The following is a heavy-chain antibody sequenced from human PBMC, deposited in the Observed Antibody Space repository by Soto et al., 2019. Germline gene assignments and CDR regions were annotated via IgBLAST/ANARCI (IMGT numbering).Heavy chain of an antibody. CDR3: ARGLKNSYGMDV. Sequence: EVQLVESGGGLVQPGGSLRLSCAASGFTFSTYWMHWVRQIPGKGLEWVSRVKSDGSTYYADPVKGRFTISRDNAWNTVYLQMNRLRAEDTALYYCARGLKNSYGMDVWGQGTTVTVSS. V-gene: IGHV3-74*01. CDR1: GFTFSTYW. J-gene: IGHJ6*02. CDR2: VKSDGST.